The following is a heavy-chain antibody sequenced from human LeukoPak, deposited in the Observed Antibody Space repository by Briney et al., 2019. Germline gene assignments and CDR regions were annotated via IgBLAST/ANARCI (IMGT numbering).Heavy chain of an antibody. J-gene: IGHJ6*04. V-gene: IGHV3-30*04. CDR3: ARDGPKVVRGVINYYYYYGMGV. D-gene: IGHD3-10*02. CDR2: ISYDGSNK. CDR1: GFTFSSYA. Sequence: PGRSLRLSCAASGFTFSSYAMHWVRQAPGKGLEWVAVISYDGSNKYYADSVKGRFTISRDNSKNTLYLQMNSLRAEDTAVYYCARDGPKVVRGVINYYYYYGMGVWGKGTTVTVSS.